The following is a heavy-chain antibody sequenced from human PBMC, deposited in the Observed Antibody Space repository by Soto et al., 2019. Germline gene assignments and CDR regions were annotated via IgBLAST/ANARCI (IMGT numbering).Heavy chain of an antibody. V-gene: IGHV1-69*01. CDR2: SIPIFGTA. Sequence: QVQLVQSGAEVKKPGSSVKVSCKASGGTFSSYAISWVRQAPGQGLEWMGGSIPIFGTANYAQKFQGRVTITADESTSTAYMELSSLRSEDTVVYYCARCGGSGPGYYYYYGMDVWGQGTTVTVSS. CDR1: GGTFSSYA. D-gene: IGHD3-10*01. J-gene: IGHJ6*02. CDR3: ARCGGSGPGYYYYYGMDV.